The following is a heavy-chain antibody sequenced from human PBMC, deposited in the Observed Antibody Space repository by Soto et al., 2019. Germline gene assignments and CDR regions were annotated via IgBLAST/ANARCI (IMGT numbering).Heavy chain of an antibody. CDR2: ISGRGGNT. Sequence: GGSLRLSCAASGFTFSNHAMSWVRQAPGKGLEWVSTISGRGGNTYYADSVKGRFTISRDNSRNTLYLQMDSLRVEDSAVYSCAKAGCSGGTCYLYYFDYWGQGA. CDR1: GFTFSNHA. D-gene: IGHD2-15*01. CDR3: AKAGCSGGTCYLYYFDY. J-gene: IGHJ4*02. V-gene: IGHV3-23*01.